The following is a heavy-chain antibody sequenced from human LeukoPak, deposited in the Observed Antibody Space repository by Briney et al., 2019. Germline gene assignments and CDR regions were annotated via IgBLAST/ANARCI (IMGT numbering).Heavy chain of an antibody. CDR2: IWYDGSNK. J-gene: IGHJ4*02. Sequence: GGSLRLSCAASGFTFSSYGMHWVRQAPGKGLEWVAVIWYDGSNKYYADSVKGRFTISRDNSKNTLYLQMNSLRAEDTAVYYCARDRPPGIAAAGTGYFDYWGQGTLVTVSS. V-gene: IGHV3-33*01. CDR1: GFTFSSYG. CDR3: ARDRPPGIAAAGTGYFDY. D-gene: IGHD6-13*01.